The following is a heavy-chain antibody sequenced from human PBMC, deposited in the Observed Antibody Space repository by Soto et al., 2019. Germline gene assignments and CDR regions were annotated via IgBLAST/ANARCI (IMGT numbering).Heavy chain of an antibody. CDR2: INHSGST. Sequence: PSETLSLTCAVYGGSFSGYYWSWSRQPPGKGLEWIGEINHSGSTNYNPSLKSRVTISVDTSKNQFSLKLSSVTAADAAVYYCARAYYYGSGSSRRYYGMDVWGQGTTVTVS. CDR3: ARAYYYGSGSSRRYYGMDV. CDR1: GGSFSGYY. V-gene: IGHV4-34*01. D-gene: IGHD3-10*01. J-gene: IGHJ6*02.